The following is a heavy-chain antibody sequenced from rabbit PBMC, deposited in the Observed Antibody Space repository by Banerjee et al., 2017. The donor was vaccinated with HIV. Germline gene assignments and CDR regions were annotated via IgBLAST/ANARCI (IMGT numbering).Heavy chain of an antibody. V-gene: IGHV1S45*01. CDR2: IYAVSSSNL. Sequence: QEQLKETGGGLVQPGGSLTLTCTASGFSFSSGHNMCWVRQAPGKGLEWIACIYAVSSSNLVYANWAKGRFTISKTSSTTVTLQMTSLTAADTATYFCARDGYAGYGYGYLFNLWGPGTLVTVS. CDR3: ARDGYAGYGYGYLFNL. CDR1: GFSFSSGHN. J-gene: IGHJ4*01. D-gene: IGHD6-1*01.